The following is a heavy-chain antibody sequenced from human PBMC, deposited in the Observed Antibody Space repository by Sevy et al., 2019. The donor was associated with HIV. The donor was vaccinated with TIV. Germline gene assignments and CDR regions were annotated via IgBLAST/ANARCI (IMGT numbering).Heavy chain of an antibody. D-gene: IGHD6-6*01. CDR3: ARGKGSSDY. CDR1: TFTFSDYY. J-gene: IGHJ4*02. Sequence: GGSLRLSCAASTFTFSDYYMTWIRQAPGKGLEWVSHISSGGSNKYYADSVKGRFTISRDNAKNSLYLQMNSLRVEDTALYYCARGKGSSDYWGQGTLVTVSS. V-gene: IGHV3-11*01. CDR2: ISSGGSNK.